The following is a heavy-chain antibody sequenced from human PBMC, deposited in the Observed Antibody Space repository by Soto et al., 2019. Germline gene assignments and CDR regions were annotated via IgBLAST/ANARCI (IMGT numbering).Heavy chain of an antibody. CDR1: GYSFTSYW. CDR3: ATRVQDPGKYYYGMDV. D-gene: IGHD6-13*01. V-gene: IGHV5-51*01. CDR2: IYPGDSDT. Sequence: EVQLVQSGAEVKKPGESLKISCKSSGYSFTSYWIGWVRQMPGKGLEWLGIIYPGDSDTRYSPSFQGQVTISADKSISTAYLQWSSLKASDTAMYYCATRVQDPGKYYYGMDVWGQGTTVTVSS. J-gene: IGHJ6*02.